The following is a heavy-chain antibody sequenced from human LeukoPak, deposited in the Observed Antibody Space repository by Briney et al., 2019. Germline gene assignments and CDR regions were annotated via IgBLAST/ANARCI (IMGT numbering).Heavy chain of an antibody. CDR2: ISWNSGSI. D-gene: IGHD6-13*01. Sequence: GRSLRLSCAASGFTFYDYAMHWVRQAPGKGLEWVSGISWNSGSIGYADSVKGRFTISRDNAKNSLYLQMNSLRAEDMALYYCAKGTLYSSSSWYDYGGQGTLVTVSS. CDR1: GFTFYDYA. CDR3: AKGTLYSSSSWYDY. V-gene: IGHV3-9*03. J-gene: IGHJ4*02.